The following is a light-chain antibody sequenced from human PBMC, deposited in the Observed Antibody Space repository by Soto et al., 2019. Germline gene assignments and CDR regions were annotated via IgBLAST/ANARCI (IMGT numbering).Light chain of an antibody. V-gene: IGKV3-20*01. J-gene: IGKJ1*01. CDR1: QSVSNNY. CDR3: QQYGSSPPKT. CDR2: GAS. Sequence: EIVLTRSPATLSLSPGERATLSCRASQSVSNNYLAWYQQKPGQAPRLLIYGASSRATGIPDRFSGSGSGTDFTLTISRLEPEDFAVYYCQQYGSSPPKTFGQGTKVDIK.